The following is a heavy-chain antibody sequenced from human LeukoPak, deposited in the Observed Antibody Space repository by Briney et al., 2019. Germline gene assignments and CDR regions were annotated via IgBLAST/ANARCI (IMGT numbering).Heavy chain of an antibody. CDR3: AREIAVDAFDI. CDR1: GFTFSSYS. D-gene: IGHD6-19*01. Sequence: GGSLRLSCAASGFTFSSYSMSWVRQAPGKGLEWVSSISSSSSYIYYADSVKGRFTISRDNAKNSLYLQMNSLRAEDTAVYYCAREIAVDAFDIWGQGTMVTVSS. J-gene: IGHJ3*02. V-gene: IGHV3-21*01. CDR2: ISSSSSYI.